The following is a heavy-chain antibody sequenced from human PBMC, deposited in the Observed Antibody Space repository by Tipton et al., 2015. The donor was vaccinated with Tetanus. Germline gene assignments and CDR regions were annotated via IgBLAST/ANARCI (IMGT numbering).Heavy chain of an antibody. CDR1: GFTLSRYA. V-gene: IGHV3-23*01. Sequence: SLRLSCAASGFTLSRYAMNWVRQAPGEGLEWVSSISGGDNTRYYADSVKGRFSISRDNSKNTLYLQMNSLGVDDTAVYYCAKFLAELNWDDAFDVWGHGTKVTVSS. J-gene: IGHJ3*01. CDR3: AKFLAELNWDDAFDV. D-gene: IGHD7-27*01. CDR2: ISGGDNTR.